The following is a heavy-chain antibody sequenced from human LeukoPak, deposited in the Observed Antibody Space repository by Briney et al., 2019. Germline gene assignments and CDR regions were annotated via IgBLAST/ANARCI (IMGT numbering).Heavy chain of an antibody. J-gene: IGHJ4*02. CDR1: GFTFSSYA. Sequence: GGSLRLSCAASGFTFSSYAMHWVRQAPGKGLEWVAVISYDGSNKYYADSVKGRFTISRDNSKNTLYLQMNSLRAEDTAVYYCARGDDEYSSSGGDYWGQGTLVTVSS. CDR3: ARGDDEYSSSGGDY. CDR2: ISYDGSNK. V-gene: IGHV3-30-3*01. D-gene: IGHD6-6*01.